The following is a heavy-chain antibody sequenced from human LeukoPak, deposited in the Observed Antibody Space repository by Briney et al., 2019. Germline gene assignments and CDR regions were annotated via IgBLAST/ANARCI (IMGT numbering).Heavy chain of an antibody. CDR3: AKDHQMAAGTDY. D-gene: IGHD6-13*01. CDR2: ISYDGSNK. CDR1: GFTFSSYG. V-gene: IGHV3-30*18. J-gene: IGHJ4*02. Sequence: GGSLRLSCAASGFTFSSYGMHWVRQAPGKGLEWVAVISYDGSNKYYADSVKGRFTISRDNSKNTLYLQMNSLRAEDTAVYYCAKDHQMAAGTDYWGQGTLVTVSS.